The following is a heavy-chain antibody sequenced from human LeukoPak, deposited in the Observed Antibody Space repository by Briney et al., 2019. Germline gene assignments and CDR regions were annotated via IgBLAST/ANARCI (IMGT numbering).Heavy chain of an antibody. CDR2: ISSSSSTI. D-gene: IGHD3-22*01. V-gene: IGHV3-48*04. Sequence: SGGSLRLSCGASGFMFSSYNMHWVRQAPGKGLEWVSYISSSSSTIYYADSVKGRFTISRDNAKNSLYLQMNSLRAEDTAVYYCARVPDLRYYDSSGPDYWGQGTLVTVSS. CDR3: ARVPDLRYYDSSGPDY. CDR1: GFMFSSYN. J-gene: IGHJ4*02.